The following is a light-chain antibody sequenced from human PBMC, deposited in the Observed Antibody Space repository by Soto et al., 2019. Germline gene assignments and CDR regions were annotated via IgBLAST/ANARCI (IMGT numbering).Light chain of an antibody. CDR2: GVS. CDR1: KSVSSK. V-gene: IGKV3-15*01. Sequence: EIVMTQSPATLSVSPGERATLSCRASKSVSSKLAWFQQKPGQAPSLIIYGVSTRATGVPVRFSGSGSGTAVTLTINSLQSEDFAVYYCQQYNNWPHTFGQGTKLEIK. J-gene: IGKJ2*01. CDR3: QQYNNWPHT.